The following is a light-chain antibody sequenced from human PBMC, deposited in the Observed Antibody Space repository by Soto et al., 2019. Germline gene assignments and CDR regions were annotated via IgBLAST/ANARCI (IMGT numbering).Light chain of an antibody. J-gene: IGKJ1*01. Sequence: EIVLTQAPGTLALSPGERDTLSCRASQSVSSSYLAWYQQKPGQAPRLLIYGASSRATGIPDRFSGSGSGTDFTLTISRLEPEDFAVYYCQHYGRSWTLGQGPKVDI. CDR2: GAS. V-gene: IGKV3-20*01. CDR3: QHYGRSWT. CDR1: QSVSSSY.